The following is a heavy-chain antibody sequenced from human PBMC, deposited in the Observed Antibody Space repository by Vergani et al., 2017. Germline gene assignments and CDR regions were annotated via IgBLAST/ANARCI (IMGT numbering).Heavy chain of an antibody. CDR1: GGSISSYY. Sequence: QVQLQESGPGLVKPSETLSLTCTVSGGSISSYYWSWIRQPPGKGLEWIGYIYYSWSTNYNPSLKSRVTISVDTSKNQFSLKLSDVTAADTAVYYCARDLTMVREVTKGDYYGMDVWGQGTTVTVSS. CDR3: ARDLTMVREVTKGDYYGMDV. V-gene: IGHV4-59*01. D-gene: IGHD3-10*01. J-gene: IGHJ6*02. CDR2: IYYSWST.